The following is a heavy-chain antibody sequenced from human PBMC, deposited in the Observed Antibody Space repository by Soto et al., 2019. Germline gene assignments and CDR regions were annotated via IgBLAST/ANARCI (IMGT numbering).Heavy chain of an antibody. Sequence: ASVKVSCKASGYIFTSYDINWVGQPTGQGLEGMGWMNPNSGNTGYAQKFQGRVTMTRNTSISTDYMELRSLRFEDTAVYYWAGCLVVVAATGDNWFDPWGQGTLVTVSS. V-gene: IGHV1-8*01. CDR1: GYIFTSYD. CDR3: AGCLVVVAATGDNWFDP. J-gene: IGHJ5*02. D-gene: IGHD2-15*01. CDR2: MNPNSGNT.